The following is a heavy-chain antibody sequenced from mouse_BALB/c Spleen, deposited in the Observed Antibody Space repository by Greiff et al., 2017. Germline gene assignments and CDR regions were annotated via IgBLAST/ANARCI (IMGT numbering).Heavy chain of an antibody. CDR1: GFTFSSYA. J-gene: IGHJ3*01. V-gene: IGHV5-6-5*01. CDR2: ISSGGST. CDR3: ARERGAY. Sequence: EVMLVESGGGLVKPGGSLKLSCAASGFTFSSYAMSWVRQTPEKRLEWVASISSGGSTYYPDSVKGRFTISRDNARNILYLQMSSLRSEDTAMYYCARERGAYWGQGSLVTVSA.